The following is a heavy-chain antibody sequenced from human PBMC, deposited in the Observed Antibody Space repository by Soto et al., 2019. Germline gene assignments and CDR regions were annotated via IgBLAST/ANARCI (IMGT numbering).Heavy chain of an antibody. CDR1: GFTFSSYG. CDR2: ISYDGSNK. V-gene: IGHV3-30*18. Sequence: QTWGSLRRSCAAAGFTFSSYGMPRFRQAPGRGLEWVAVISYDGSNKYYADSVKGRFTISRDNSKNTLYLQMNSLRAEDTAVYYCAKAMVRGVMVGAFDIWGQGTMVTVSS. J-gene: IGHJ3*02. CDR3: AKAMVRGVMVGAFDI. D-gene: IGHD3-10*01.